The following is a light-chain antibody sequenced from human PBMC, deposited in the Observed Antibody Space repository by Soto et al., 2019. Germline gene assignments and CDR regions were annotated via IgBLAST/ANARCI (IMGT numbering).Light chain of an antibody. CDR3: MQGTKWPGT. CDR2: KVS. CDR1: QSLVYSDGNTY. J-gene: IGKJ2*01. V-gene: IGKV2-30*01. Sequence: DVVVTQSPLSLPVTLGQPASISCRSSQSLVYSDGNTYLSWFHQRPGQSPRRLIYKVSNRDSGVPDRFSGSGSGTDFILKISRVEAEDVGVYYCMQGTKWPGTFGQGTKLEIK.